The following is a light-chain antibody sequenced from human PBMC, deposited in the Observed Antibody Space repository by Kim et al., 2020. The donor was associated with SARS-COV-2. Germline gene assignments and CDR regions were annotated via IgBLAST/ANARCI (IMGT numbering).Light chain of an antibody. J-gene: IGKJ5*01. CDR1: QSGSSSY. Sequence: PGESASLSCRASQSGSSSYLAWYQLKPGQAPRLLIYGASSRATGIPDRFSGSGSGTDFTLTISRLEPEDFAVYYCQHYGSSPPITFGQGTRLEIK. CDR3: QHYGSSPPIT. CDR2: GAS. V-gene: IGKV3-20*01.